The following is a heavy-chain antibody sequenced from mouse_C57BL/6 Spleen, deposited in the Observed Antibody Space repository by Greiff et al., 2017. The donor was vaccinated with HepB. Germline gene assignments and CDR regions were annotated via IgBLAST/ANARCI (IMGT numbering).Heavy chain of an antibody. CDR1: GYTFTDYY. Sequence: VQLQQSGPELVKPGASVKISCKASGYTFTDYYMNWVKQSHGKSLEWIGDINPNNGGTSYNQKFKGKATLTVDKSSSTAYMELRSLTSEDSAVYYCARGIIYDGHFDYWGQGTTLTVSS. CDR3: ARGIIYDGHFDY. J-gene: IGHJ2*01. D-gene: IGHD2-3*01. V-gene: IGHV1-26*01. CDR2: INPNNGGT.